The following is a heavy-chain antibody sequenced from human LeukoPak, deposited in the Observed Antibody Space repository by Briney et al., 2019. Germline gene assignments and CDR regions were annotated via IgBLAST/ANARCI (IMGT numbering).Heavy chain of an antibody. Sequence: GGSLRLSRAASGLPFESFSMTWVRQAPGKGLEWVSTISRTSNYIYTADSLKGRFTTSRDNAEKSLFLQMTNVKDDDTAVYYCVTKASVSGVKRYWGQGTLVTVSS. CDR3: VTKASVSGVKRY. CDR2: ISRTSNYI. CDR1: GLPFESFS. V-gene: IGHV3-21*01. J-gene: IGHJ4*02. D-gene: IGHD3-10*01.